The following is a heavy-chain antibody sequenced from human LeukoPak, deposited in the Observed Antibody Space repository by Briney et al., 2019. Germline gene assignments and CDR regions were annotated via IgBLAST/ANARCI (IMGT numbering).Heavy chain of an antibody. D-gene: IGHD3-3*01. Sequence: GGSLRLSCAASGFTFSSYAMNWVRQAPGKGLEWVAIISNDGSRKYYAHSVEGRFTISRDNSKNTLYLQMDSLRAEDTAVYYCARDRAWNYFDYWGQGTLVTVSS. CDR2: ISNDGSRK. CDR3: ARDRAWNYFDY. CDR1: GFTFSSYA. J-gene: IGHJ4*02. V-gene: IGHV3-30*03.